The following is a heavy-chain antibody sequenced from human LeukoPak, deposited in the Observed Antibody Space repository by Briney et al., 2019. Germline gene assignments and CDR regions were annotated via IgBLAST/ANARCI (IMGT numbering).Heavy chain of an antibody. V-gene: IGHV3-11*01. CDR2: IHTGGITI. J-gene: IGHJ6*02. CDR1: GFIFSDYY. Sequence: GGSLRLSCAASGFIFSDYYMSWIRQAPGKGLEWISYIHTGGITIYYADSVKGRFTISRDNAKNSLYLQMNSLRAEDTAMYYCARGHYGLDVWGQGTTVSVSS. CDR3: ARGHYGLDV.